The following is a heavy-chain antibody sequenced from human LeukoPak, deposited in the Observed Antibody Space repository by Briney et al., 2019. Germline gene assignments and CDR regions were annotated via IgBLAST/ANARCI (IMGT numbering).Heavy chain of an antibody. V-gene: IGHV3-21*01. J-gene: IGHJ4*02. D-gene: IGHD5-12*01. Sequence: SGGSLRLSCAASGFTFSTYTMNWVRQAPGKGLEWVSSISSSSSYIYYADSVKGRFTISRDNAKNSLYLQMNSLIAEDTALYYCARAPDRPLYSGYDGGWGQGTLVTVSS. CDR1: GFTFSTYT. CDR2: ISSSSSYI. CDR3: ARAPDRPLYSGYDGG.